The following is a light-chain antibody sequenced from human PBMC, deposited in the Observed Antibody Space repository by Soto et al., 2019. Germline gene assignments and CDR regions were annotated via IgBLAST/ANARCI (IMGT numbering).Light chain of an antibody. CDR2: GAS. J-gene: IGKJ4*01. V-gene: IGKV3-20*01. CDR1: QSVSSSY. CDR3: HQYDSSPLS. Sequence: EIVLTQSPGTLSLSPGERATLSCRASQSVSSSYLAWYKQKPGQAPRLLIYGASSRATGIPDRFSGSESGTDFTLTISRLEPEDFAVYYCHQYDSSPLSFGGGTKVEIK.